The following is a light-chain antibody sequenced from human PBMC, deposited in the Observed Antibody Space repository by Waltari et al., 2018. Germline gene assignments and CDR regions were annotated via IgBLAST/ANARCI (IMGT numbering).Light chain of an antibody. CDR3: QQYNRWPPIT. CDR2: DAS. CDR1: QTVSSN. V-gene: IGKV3-15*01. Sequence: EVVMTQSPVTLSVFPGESATLSCRASQTVSSNLAWYQQRPGQAPRLLIFDASTRAPSVPARFSGSGSGTEFTLTIRSLQSEDSAVYYCQQYNRWPPITFGQGTRLEIK. J-gene: IGKJ5*01.